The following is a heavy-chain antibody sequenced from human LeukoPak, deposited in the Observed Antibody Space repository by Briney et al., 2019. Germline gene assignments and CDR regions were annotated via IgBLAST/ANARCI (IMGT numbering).Heavy chain of an antibody. V-gene: IGHV3-30*18. D-gene: IGHD2-2*01. CDR1: GFTFSSYG. CDR3: AKDRGDIVVVPAAKHYYYGMDV. J-gene: IGHJ6*02. CDR2: ISYDGSNK. Sequence: GGSLRLSCAASGFTFSSYGMHWVRQAPGKGLEGVAVISYDGSNKYYADSVKGRFTISRDNSKNTLYLQMNSLRAEDTAVYYCAKDRGDIVVVPAAKHYYYGMDVWGQGTTVTVSS.